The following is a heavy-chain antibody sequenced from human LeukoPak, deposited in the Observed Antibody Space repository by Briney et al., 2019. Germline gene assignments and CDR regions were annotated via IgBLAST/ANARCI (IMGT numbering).Heavy chain of an antibody. CDR2: ISGSGERA. CDR3: ANVLTSSGWFFGNHELSY. V-gene: IGHV3-23*01. Sequence: GGSLRLSCAASGFSFSTYAMSWVRQAPGMGLEWVSAISGSGERAYYADSVRGRFTISRDNSKNTLYLQMSSLRAEDTDVYYCANVLTSSGWFFGNHELSYWGQGTLVTVSS. CDR1: GFSFSTYA. D-gene: IGHD6-19*01. J-gene: IGHJ4*02.